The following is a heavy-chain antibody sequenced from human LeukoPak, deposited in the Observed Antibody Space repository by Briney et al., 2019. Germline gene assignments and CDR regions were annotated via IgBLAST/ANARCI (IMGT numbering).Heavy chain of an antibody. CDR1: GYTFTSYY. CDR3: ARVGANYYDSSGGFDY. CDR2: INPSGGST. V-gene: IGHV1-46*01. J-gene: IGHJ4*02. Sequence: ASVKVSCKASGYTFTSYYMHWVRQAPGQGLEWMGIINPSGGSTSYAQKFQGRVTMTRDTSTSTVYMELSSLRSEDTAVYYCARVGANYYDSSGGFDYWGQGTLVTVSS. D-gene: IGHD3-22*01.